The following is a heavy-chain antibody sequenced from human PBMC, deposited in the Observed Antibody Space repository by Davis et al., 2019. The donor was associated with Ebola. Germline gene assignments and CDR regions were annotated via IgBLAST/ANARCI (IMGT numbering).Heavy chain of an antibody. V-gene: IGHV3-30*02. CDR1: GFTFSSYG. D-gene: IGHD6-13*01. J-gene: IGHJ4*02. Sequence: GESLKISCAASGFTFSSYGMHWVRQAPGKGLEWVAFIRYDGSNKYYADSVKGRFTISRDNSKNTLYLQLNSLRAEDTAVYYCAKDLPSSSWYYFDYWGQGTLVTVSS. CDR2: IRYDGSNK. CDR3: AKDLPSSSWYYFDY.